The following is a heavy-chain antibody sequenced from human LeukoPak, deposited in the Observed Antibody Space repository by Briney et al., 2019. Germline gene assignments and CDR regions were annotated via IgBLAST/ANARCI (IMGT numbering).Heavy chain of an antibody. D-gene: IGHD1-26*01. CDR3: AKDEASGSYFDY. CDR2: ISGSGGST. Sequence: AGSLRLSCAASGFTFSSYAMSWVRQAPGKGLEWVSAISGSGGSTYYADSVKGRFTISRDNSKNTLYLQMNSLRAEDTAVYYCAKDEASGSYFDYWGQGTLVTVSS. CDR1: GFTFSSYA. J-gene: IGHJ4*02. V-gene: IGHV3-23*01.